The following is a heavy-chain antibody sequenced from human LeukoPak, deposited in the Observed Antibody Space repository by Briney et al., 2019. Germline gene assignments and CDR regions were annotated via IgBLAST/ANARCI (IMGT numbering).Heavy chain of an antibody. CDR2: INSDGSST. V-gene: IGHV3-74*01. CDR1: GFNFDDYG. CDR3: ARDRFYYYYYGMDV. J-gene: IGHJ6*02. Sequence: GGSLRLSCGASGFNFDDYGMSWVRQTPGKGLEWVSRINSDGSSTSYADSVKGRFTISRDNAKNTLYLQMNSLRAEDTAVYYCARDRFYYYYYGMDVWGQGTTVTVSS.